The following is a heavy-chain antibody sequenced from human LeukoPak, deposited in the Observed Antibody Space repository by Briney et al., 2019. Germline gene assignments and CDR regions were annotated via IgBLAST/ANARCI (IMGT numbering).Heavy chain of an antibody. CDR1: GYSFTSYW. CDR3: ARISRDGYNAYYYYYMDV. V-gene: IGHV5-51*01. Sequence: GESLKISCKGSGYSFTSYWIGWVRQMPGKGLEWMGIIYPGDSDTRYSPSFQGQVTISADKSIRTAYLQWSSLNASDTAMYYCARISRDGYNAYYYYYMDVWGKGTAVTVSS. D-gene: IGHD5-24*01. J-gene: IGHJ6*03. CDR2: IYPGDSDT.